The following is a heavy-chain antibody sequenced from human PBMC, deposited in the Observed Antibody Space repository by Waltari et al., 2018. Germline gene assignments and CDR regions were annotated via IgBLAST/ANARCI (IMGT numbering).Heavy chain of an antibody. CDR1: GGSVSGYY. J-gene: IGHJ5*02. V-gene: IGHV4-34*01. Sequence: QVQLQQWGAGLLKPSETLSLTCAVYGGSVSGYYGTWIRQPPGKGLEWIGEIKYSGNTNDNPSLKSRVTISVATSKNQFSLKLTSVRAADTAVYYCARGPGVDFWSGYYSWGQGTLVSVSS. CDR2: IKYSGNT. CDR3: ARGPGVDFWSGYYS. D-gene: IGHD3-3*01.